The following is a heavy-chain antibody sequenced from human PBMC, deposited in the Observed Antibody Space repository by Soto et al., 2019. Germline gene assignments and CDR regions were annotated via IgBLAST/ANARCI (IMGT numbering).Heavy chain of an antibody. CDR3: ARSLRKRFLEWLLPFDY. D-gene: IGHD3-3*01. CDR2: ISSSSSTI. CDR1: GFTFSSYS. Sequence: PGGSLRLSCAASGFTFSSYSMNWVRQAPGKGLEWVSYISSSSSTIYYADSVKGRFTISRDNAKNSLYLQMNSLRAEDTAVYYCARSLRKRFLEWLLPFDYWGQGTLVTVSS. J-gene: IGHJ4*02. V-gene: IGHV3-48*01.